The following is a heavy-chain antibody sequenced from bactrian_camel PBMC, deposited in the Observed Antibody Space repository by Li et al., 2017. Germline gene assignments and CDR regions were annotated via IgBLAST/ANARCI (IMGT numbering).Heavy chain of an antibody. CDR1: GFTFSRYG. Sequence: DVQLVESGGGLVQPGGSLRVSCVASGFTFSRYGMNWVRQVSGKGLEWVSGVNRGGDVIYKADSVKGRVTISRDNAKDTLYLQLNSLKTEDTAVYYCAKARERWILPTSSTRSQYSDWGQGTQVTVS. D-gene: IGHD2*01. J-gene: IGHJ4*01. V-gene: IGHV3S40*01. CDR2: VNRGGDVI. CDR3: AKARERWILPTSSTRSQYSD.